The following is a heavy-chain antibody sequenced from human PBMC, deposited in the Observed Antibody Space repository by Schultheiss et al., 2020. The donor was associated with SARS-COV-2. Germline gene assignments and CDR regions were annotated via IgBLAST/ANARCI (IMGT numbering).Heavy chain of an antibody. CDR3: ASAGDYGDYVWISY. J-gene: IGHJ4*02. CDR2: INPNSGGT. D-gene: IGHD4-17*01. V-gene: IGHV1-2*06. Sequence: ASVKVSCKASGYTFTGYYMHWVRQAPGQGLEWMGRINPNSGGTNYAQKFQGRVTMTRDTSISTAYMELSRLRSEDTAVYYCASAGDYGDYVWISYWGQGTLVTVSS. CDR1: GYTFTGYY.